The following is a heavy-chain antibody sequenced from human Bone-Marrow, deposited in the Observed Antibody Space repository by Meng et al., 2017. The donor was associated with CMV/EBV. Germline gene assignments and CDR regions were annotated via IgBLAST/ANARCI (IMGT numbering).Heavy chain of an antibody. CDR2: INPNSGGT. CDR3: ARETGYCSSISCYIPYFQH. Sequence: ASVKVSCKASGYTFTGYYMHWVRQAPGQGLEWMGWINPNSGGTNYAQKFQGRVTMTRDTSISTAYMELSRLRSDDTAVYYCARETGYCSSISCYIPYFQHWGQGTLVTVSS. V-gene: IGHV1-2*02. D-gene: IGHD2-2*02. J-gene: IGHJ1*01. CDR1: GYTFTGYY.